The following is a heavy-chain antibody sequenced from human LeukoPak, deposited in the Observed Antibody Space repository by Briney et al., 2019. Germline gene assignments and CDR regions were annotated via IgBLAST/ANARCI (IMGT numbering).Heavy chain of an antibody. CDR2: IIPIFGTA. D-gene: IGHD5-24*01. CDR3: ARATVEMATIIAGYFDY. J-gene: IGHJ4*02. CDR1: GGTFSSYA. V-gene: IGHV1-69*01. Sequence: SVKVSCKASGGTFSSYAISWVRQAPGQGLEWMGGIIPIFGTANYAQKFQGRVTITADESTSTAYMELSSLRSEDTAVYYCARATVEMATIIAGYFDYWGQGTLVTVSS.